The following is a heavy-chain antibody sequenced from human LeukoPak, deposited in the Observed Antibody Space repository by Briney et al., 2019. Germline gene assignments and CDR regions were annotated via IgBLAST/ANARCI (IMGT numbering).Heavy chain of an antibody. D-gene: IGHD2-21*01. CDR2: IYYSGST. CDR1: GGSISSGDYY. Sequence: SQTLSLTCTVSGGSISSGDYYWSWIRQPPGRGLEWIGYIYYSGSTYYNPSLKSRVTISVDTSKNQFSLKLSSVTAADTAVYSCAIVPTPHSILWFSLGREAFDIWGEGTMVTVSS. J-gene: IGHJ3*02. CDR3: AIVPTPHSILWFSLGREAFDI. V-gene: IGHV4-30-4*08.